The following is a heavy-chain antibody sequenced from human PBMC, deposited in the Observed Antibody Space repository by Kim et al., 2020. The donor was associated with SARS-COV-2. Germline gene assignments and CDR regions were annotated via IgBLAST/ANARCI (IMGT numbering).Heavy chain of an antibody. Sequence: SETLSLTCTVSGGSISSGGYYWSWIRQHPGKGLEWIGYIYYSGSTYYNPSLKSRVTISVDTSKNQFSLKLSSVTAADTAVYYCARTPRRYFDYWGQGTLVTVSS. CDR1: GGSISSGGYY. V-gene: IGHV4-31*03. CDR2: IYYSGST. J-gene: IGHJ4*02. CDR3: ARTPRRYFDY.